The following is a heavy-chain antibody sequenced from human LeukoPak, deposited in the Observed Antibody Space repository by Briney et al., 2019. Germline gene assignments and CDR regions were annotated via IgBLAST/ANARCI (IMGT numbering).Heavy chain of an antibody. J-gene: IGHJ6*02. CDR3: TRDLMDYDVSTGLHHYYMDV. CDR2: INGDGRNI. Sequence: ETLSLTCTVSGGSISSYWMHWVRQDPRKGLVWVSRINGDGRNINYADSVRGRFTISRDNAKNTLYLQMNTLRVEDTAVYYCTRDLMDYDVSTGLHHYYMDVWGQGTTVTVSS. CDR1: GGSISSYW. D-gene: IGHD3-9*01. V-gene: IGHV3-74*01.